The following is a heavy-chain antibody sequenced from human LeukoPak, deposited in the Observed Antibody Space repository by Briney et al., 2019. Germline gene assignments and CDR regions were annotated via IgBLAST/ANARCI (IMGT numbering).Heavy chain of an antibody. D-gene: IGHD1-7*01. CDR1: GGSFSSYY. CDR3: ARGISGTTGTSYYYYHMDV. J-gene: IGHJ6*03. V-gene: IGHV4-4*07. CDR2: IYPSGST. Sequence: SETQSLTCTVSGGSFSSYYWTWIRQPAGKGREWIGRIYPSGSTNYNPSLKSRVTMSVDTSKNQFSLKLSSVTAADTALYYCARGISGTTGTSYYYYHMDVWGKGTTVTVSS.